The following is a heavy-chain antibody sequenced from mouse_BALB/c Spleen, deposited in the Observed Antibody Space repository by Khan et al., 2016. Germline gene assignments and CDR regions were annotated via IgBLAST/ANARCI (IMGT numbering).Heavy chain of an antibody. J-gene: IGHJ4*01. CDR3: SRRNWDDAMDY. CDR2: IHYSGST. D-gene: IGHD4-1*01. V-gene: IGHV3-1*02. CDR1: GYSITSGYS. Sequence: EVQLQESGPDLVKPSQSLSLTCTVTGYSITSGYSWLWIRQFPGNKLEWMGYIHYSGSTNYNPSLKSRISITRDTSKNQFFLQLNSVTTEDTATCDCSRRNWDDAMDYWGQGTSVTVSS.